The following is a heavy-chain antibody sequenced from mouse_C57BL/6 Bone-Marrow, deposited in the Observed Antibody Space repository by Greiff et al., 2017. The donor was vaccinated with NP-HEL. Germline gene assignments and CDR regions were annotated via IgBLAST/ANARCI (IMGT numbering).Heavy chain of an antibody. V-gene: IGHV3-8*01. D-gene: IGHD1-1*01. CDR3: ARDHYYGSSFHWYFDV. CDR1: GYSITSDY. CDR2: ISYSGST. Sequence: EVKVVESGPGLAKPSQTLSLTCSVTGYSITSDYWNWIRKFPGNKLEYMGYISYSGSTYYNPSLKSRISITRDTSKNQYYLQLNSVTTEDTATYYCARDHYYGSSFHWYFDVWGTGTTVTVSS. J-gene: IGHJ1*03.